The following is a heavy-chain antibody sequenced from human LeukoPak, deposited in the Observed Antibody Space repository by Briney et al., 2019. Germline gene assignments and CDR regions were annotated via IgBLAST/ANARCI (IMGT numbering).Heavy chain of an antibody. D-gene: IGHD6-19*01. V-gene: IGHV4-38-2*02. Sequence: PSETLSLTCTVSGYSISSGYYWGWIRQPPGKGLEWIGSIHHSGSTYYNPSLKSRVTTSVDTSKNQFSLKLSSVTAADTAVYYCARGPAELIAVAGYFDYWGHGTLVTVSS. CDR1: GYSISSGYY. CDR2: IHHSGST. J-gene: IGHJ4*01. CDR3: ARGPAELIAVAGYFDY.